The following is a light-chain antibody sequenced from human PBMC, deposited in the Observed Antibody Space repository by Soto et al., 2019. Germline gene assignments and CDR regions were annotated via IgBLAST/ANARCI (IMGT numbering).Light chain of an antibody. CDR2: DVS. CDR1: SSDVGGSNY. Sequence: QSALTQPASVSGSPGQSITISCTRTSSDVGGSNYVSWYQQHPGKAPKLMIYDVSNRPSGVSARFSGSKSGNTASLTISGLQTEDEADYYCGSYTSSSTLYVFGTGTKVTVL. J-gene: IGLJ1*01. CDR3: GSYTSSSTLYV. V-gene: IGLV2-14*01.